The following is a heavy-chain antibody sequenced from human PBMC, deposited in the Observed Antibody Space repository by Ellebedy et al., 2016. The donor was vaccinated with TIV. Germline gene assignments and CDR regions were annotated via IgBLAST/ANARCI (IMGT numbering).Heavy chain of an antibody. D-gene: IGHD4-17*01. J-gene: IGHJ3*02. CDR1: GFTFSSYW. Sequence: GESLKISCAASGFTFSSYWMTWVRQAPGTGLEWVANINQDGSEKFYVDSVNGRFTVSRDNAKNSLYLHLNSLRAEDTAMYYCATDGSYGDYLSPTHAFVIWGQGTMVTVSS. V-gene: IGHV3-7*01. CDR2: INQDGSEK. CDR3: ATDGSYGDYLSPTHAFVI.